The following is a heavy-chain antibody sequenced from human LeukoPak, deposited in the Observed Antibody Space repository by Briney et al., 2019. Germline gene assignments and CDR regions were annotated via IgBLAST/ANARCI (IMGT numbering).Heavy chain of an antibody. CDR3: AKGSYYDSSGSFYFDY. CDR2: ISGSGDNT. D-gene: IGHD3-22*01. CDR1: GFTFDDYT. Sequence: GGSLRLFCVASGFTFDDYTMHWVRQAPGKGLEWVSGISGSGDNTYYADSVKGRFTISRDNSKNTLYVQVNSLGTEDTAAYYCAKGSYYDSSGSFYFDYWGQGTLVTVSS. V-gene: IGHV3-23*01. J-gene: IGHJ4*02.